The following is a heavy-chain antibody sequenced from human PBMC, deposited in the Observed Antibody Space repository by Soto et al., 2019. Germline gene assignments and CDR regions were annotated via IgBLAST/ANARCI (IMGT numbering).Heavy chain of an antibody. CDR1: GFTVSSSA. V-gene: IGHV3-23*01. Sequence: EVQVLESGGDLVRPGGSLRLSCAASGFTVSSSAMSWVRQAPGKGLEWVSTISGSGGRTYYADSVKGRFTISGDNSKNTLHLHMNSLSVEDTAIYYCAKDDNWFDPWGQGTLVTVSS. CDR2: ISGSGGRT. J-gene: IGHJ5*02. CDR3: AKDDNWFDP.